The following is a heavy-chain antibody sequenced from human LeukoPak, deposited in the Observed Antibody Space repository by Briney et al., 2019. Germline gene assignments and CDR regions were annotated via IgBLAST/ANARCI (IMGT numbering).Heavy chain of an antibody. CDR1: GYTFTSYY. Sequence: GASVKVSCKASGYTFTSYYMHWVRQAPGQGLEWMGIINPSGGSTSYAQKFQGRVTMTRDTSTSTVYMELSSLRSEDTAVYYCARDRSAGDWNYAAHFDYWGQGTLVTVSS. CDR3: ARDRSAGDWNYAAHFDY. CDR2: INPSGGST. D-gene: IGHD1-7*01. V-gene: IGHV1-46*01. J-gene: IGHJ4*02.